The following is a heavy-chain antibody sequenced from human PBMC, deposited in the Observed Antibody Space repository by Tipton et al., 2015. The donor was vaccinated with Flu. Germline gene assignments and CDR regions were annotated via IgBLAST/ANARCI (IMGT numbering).Heavy chain of an antibody. J-gene: IGHJ5*02. CDR2: ISSSGSTI. CDR1: GFTFSSYE. V-gene: IGHV3-48*03. Sequence: SLRLSCAASGFTFSSYEMNWVRQAPGKGLEWVSYISSSGSTIYYADSVKGRFTISRDNAKNSLYLQMNSLRAEDTAVYYCARDHSSSRFVPWGQGTLVTVSS. CDR3: ARDHSSSRFVP. D-gene: IGHD1-26*01.